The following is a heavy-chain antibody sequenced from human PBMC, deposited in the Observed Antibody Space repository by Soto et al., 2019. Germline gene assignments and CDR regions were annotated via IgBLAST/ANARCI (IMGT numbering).Heavy chain of an antibody. V-gene: IGHV3-23*01. Sequence: GGSLRLSCAASGFTFSSYAMSWARQAPGKGLEWVSAISGSGSSTYYADSVKGRFTISRDNSKNTLYLQMNSLRAEDTAVYYCAKDLYSSSWGYFQPWGQGPLVTVSS. J-gene: IGHJ1*01. D-gene: IGHD6-13*01. CDR3: AKDLYSSSWGYFQP. CDR2: ISGSGSST. CDR1: GFTFSSYA.